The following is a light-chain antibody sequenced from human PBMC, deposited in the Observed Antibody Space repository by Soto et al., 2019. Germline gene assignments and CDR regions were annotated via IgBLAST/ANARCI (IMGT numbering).Light chain of an antibody. CDR2: GAS. V-gene: IGKV3-11*01. Sequence: VMPQAPATLSVSPVGMSNPSFRASQSISDTLAWYQQQPGQAPRLLIYGASTRAPGFPARFSGSGSGTDFTLTIRSLEPEDFSVYYCQQRSNWPPITVGQGKRREIK. CDR3: QQRSNWPPIT. J-gene: IGKJ5*01. CDR1: QSISDT.